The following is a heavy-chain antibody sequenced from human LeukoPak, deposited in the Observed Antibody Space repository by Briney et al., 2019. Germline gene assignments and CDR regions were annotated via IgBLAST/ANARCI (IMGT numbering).Heavy chain of an antibody. CDR3: ARGRSRGVTTN. CDR1: GFTFSSYA. CDR2: TNHSGST. D-gene: IGHD4-17*01. J-gene: IGHJ4*02. Sequence: PGGSLRLSCAASGFTFSSYAMSWVRQPPGKGLEWIGETNHSGSTNYNPSLKSRVTISVDTSKNQFSLKLSSVTAADTAVYYCARGRSRGVTTNWGQGTLVTVSS. V-gene: IGHV4-34*01.